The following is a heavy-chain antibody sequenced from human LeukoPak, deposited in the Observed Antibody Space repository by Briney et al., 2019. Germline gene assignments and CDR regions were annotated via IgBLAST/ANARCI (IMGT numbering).Heavy chain of an antibody. Sequence: EASVKVSCKASGYTFTRYDIHWVRQAPGQGLEWMGIINPSGGSTSYAQKFQGRVAITADESTATAYMELTSLRSGDTALYYCGSVNYSDSSGNYRLDYWGQGTLVTVSS. CDR2: INPSGGST. V-gene: IGHV1-46*01. CDR1: GYTFTRYD. D-gene: IGHD3-22*01. CDR3: GSVNYSDSSGNYRLDY. J-gene: IGHJ4*02.